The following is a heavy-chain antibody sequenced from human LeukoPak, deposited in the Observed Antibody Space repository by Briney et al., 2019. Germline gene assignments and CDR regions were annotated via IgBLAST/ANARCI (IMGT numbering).Heavy chain of an antibody. V-gene: IGHV1-18*01. CDR1: GYTFTSYG. D-gene: IGHD3-3*01. Sequence: ASVKVSCKASGYTFTSYGISWVRQAPGQGPEWMGWISAYNGNTNYAQKLQGRVTMTTDTSTSTAYMELRSLRSDDTAVYYCARVGQVGVVITLFDYWGQGTLVTVSS. CDR2: ISAYNGNT. J-gene: IGHJ4*02. CDR3: ARVGQVGVVITLFDY.